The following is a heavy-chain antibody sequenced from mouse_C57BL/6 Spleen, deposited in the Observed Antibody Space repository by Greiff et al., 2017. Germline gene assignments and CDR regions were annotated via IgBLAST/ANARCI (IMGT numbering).Heavy chain of an antibody. CDR2: IAPADSYT. J-gene: IGHJ3*01. Sequence: VQLHQPGPELVKPGASVKISCKASGYAFTSSWMQWVKQRPGQGLEWIGRIAPADSYTNYNRKFKCQATLPVATSSSTAYMQLSSLTSEDSAVFSCARFLGFAYLDQEPLFPISA. CDR3: ARFLGFAY. V-gene: IGHV1-50*01. CDR1: GYAFTSSW.